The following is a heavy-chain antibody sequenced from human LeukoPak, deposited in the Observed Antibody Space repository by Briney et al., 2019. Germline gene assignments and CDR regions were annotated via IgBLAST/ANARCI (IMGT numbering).Heavy chain of an antibody. CDR1: GYTFTGYY. J-gene: IGHJ5*02. CDR2: INPNSGGT. Sequence: ASVKVSCKASGYTFTGYYMHWVRQAPGQGLEWMGWINPNSGGTNYAQKFQGRVTMTRDTSISTAYMELSRLRSDDTAVYYCARDYRSDILTGEVWFDPWGQGTLVTVSS. D-gene: IGHD3-9*01. CDR3: ARDYRSDILTGEVWFDP. V-gene: IGHV1-2*02.